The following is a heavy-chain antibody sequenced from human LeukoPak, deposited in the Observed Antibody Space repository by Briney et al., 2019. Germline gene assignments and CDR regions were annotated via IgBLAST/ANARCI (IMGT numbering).Heavy chain of an antibody. CDR3: AKGWHSSSWLSAY. V-gene: IGHV3-30*02. Sequence: PGGSLRLSCAASGFSFSCSTCGMNWVRQAPGKGLEWVAFIRFDGSNKFYADSVKGRFTVSRDNSKNTMFLQMNSLRDEDTAVYFCAKGWHSSSWLSAYWGQGTLVTVSS. J-gene: IGHJ4*02. D-gene: IGHD6-13*01. CDR2: IRFDGSNK. CDR1: GFSFSCSTCG.